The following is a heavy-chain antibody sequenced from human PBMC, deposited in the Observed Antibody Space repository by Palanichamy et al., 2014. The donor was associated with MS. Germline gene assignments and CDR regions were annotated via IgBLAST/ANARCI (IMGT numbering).Heavy chain of an antibody. D-gene: IGHD3-10*01. CDR3: AREKLASEFSAYYFDS. J-gene: IGHJ4*02. Sequence: QVQLQESGPGLVKPSQTLSLTCTVSGGSISSASYFWSWIRRHPGRGLEWIGYVSHNGSTFYNPSLKSRLTISVDTSKHQFYLKLNSVTAADTGIYYCAREKLASEFSAYYFDSWGQGTLVTVSS. CDR2: VSHNGST. CDR1: GGSISSASYF. V-gene: IGHV4-31*03.